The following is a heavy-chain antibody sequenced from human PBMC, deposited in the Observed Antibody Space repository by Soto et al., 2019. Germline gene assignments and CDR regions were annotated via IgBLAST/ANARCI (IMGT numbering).Heavy chain of an antibody. J-gene: IGHJ4*02. V-gene: IGHV4-31*03. CDR1: GGSIISGGYY. D-gene: IGHD5-12*01. CDR3: ARVGESGYGGGYYFDY. Sequence: QVQLQESGPGLVKPSQTLSLTCTVSGGSIISGGYYWTWIRQHPGKGLEWIGYIHDSGSTDYNPSLKSRLTVLVDPSKNQFALSLSSVTAADSAVYYCARVGESGYGGGYYFDYWGQGTLVTVSS. CDR2: IHDSGST.